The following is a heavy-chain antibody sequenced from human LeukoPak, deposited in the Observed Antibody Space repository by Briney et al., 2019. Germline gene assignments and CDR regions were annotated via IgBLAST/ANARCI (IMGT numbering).Heavy chain of an antibody. CDR2: FDPEDGET. Sequence: GASVKVSCKVSGYTLTELSMHWLRQAPGKGLEWMGGFDPEDGETIYAQKFQGRVTMTEETSTDTAYMELSSLRSEDTAVYYCATEGSYYDFWSGHDAFDIWGQGTMVTVSS. V-gene: IGHV1-24*01. CDR3: ATEGSYYDFWSGHDAFDI. D-gene: IGHD3-3*01. J-gene: IGHJ3*02. CDR1: GYTLTELS.